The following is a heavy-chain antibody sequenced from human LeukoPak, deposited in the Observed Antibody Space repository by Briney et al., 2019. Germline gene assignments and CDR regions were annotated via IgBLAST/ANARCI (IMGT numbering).Heavy chain of an antibody. J-gene: IGHJ4*02. D-gene: IGHD2-21*01. V-gene: IGHV3-23*01. CDR2: ISGSGGST. Sequence: GGSLRLSCEASGFTFSSYGMSWVRQAPGKGLEWVSTISGSGGSTYYADSVKGRFTISRDNSKNTLYLQMNTLRAEDTAVYYCAKDTKNIVVSATLDYWGQGTLVTVSS. CDR1: GFTFSSYG. CDR3: AKDTKNIVVSATLDY.